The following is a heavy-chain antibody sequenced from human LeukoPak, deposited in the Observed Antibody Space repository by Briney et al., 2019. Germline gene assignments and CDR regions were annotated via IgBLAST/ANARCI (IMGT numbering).Heavy chain of an antibody. CDR1: GGSISSGDYY. Sequence: SETLSLTCTVSGGSISSGDYYWSWIRQPPGKGLEWIAYMYYSGSTYYNPSLKSRVTMSADTSKNQLSLKLSSVTAADTAVYYCARGGSGSAIYYYYGMDVWGQGTTVTVSS. V-gene: IGHV4-30-4*01. J-gene: IGHJ6*02. CDR2: MYYSGST. D-gene: IGHD3-10*01. CDR3: ARGGSGSAIYYYYGMDV.